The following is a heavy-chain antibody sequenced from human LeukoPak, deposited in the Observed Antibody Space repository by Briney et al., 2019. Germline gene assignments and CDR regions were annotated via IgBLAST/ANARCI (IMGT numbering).Heavy chain of an antibody. Sequence: ASVKVSCKVSGYTLTELSMHWVRQAPGRGLEWMGGFDPEDGETIYAQKFQGRVTMTEDTSTDTAYMELSSLRSEDTAVYYCATVRYCSSTSCLYYFDYWGQGTLVTASS. CDR2: FDPEDGET. CDR3: ATVRYCSSTSCLYYFDY. V-gene: IGHV1-24*01. D-gene: IGHD2-2*01. J-gene: IGHJ4*02. CDR1: GYTLTELS.